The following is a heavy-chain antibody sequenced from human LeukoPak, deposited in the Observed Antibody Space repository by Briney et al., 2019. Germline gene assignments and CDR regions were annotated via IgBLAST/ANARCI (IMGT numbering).Heavy chain of an antibody. CDR3: ATEYNNGWYTGGQH. J-gene: IGHJ1*01. D-gene: IGHD6-19*01. CDR1: GFTFSSYG. CDR2: IRYDGSNK. V-gene: IGHV3-30*02. Sequence: GGSLRLSCAASGFTFSSYGMHWVRQAPGKGLEWVAFIRYDGSNKYYADSVKGRFTISRDNSKNTLYLQMNSLRAEDTAVCYCATEYNNGWYTGGQHWGQGTLVTVSS.